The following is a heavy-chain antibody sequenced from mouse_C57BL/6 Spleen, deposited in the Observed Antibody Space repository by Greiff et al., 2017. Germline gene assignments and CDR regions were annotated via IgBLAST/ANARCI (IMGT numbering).Heavy chain of an antibody. CDR1: GFTFSSYA. V-gene: IGHV5-9-1*02. CDR2: ISSGGDYI. D-gene: IGHD1-1*01. Sequence: EVKVVESGEGLVKPGGSLKLSCAASGFTFSSYAMSWVRQTPEKRLEWVAYISSGGDYIYYADTVKGRFTISRDNARNTLYLQMSSLKSEDTAMYYCTRGVITTVAFDYWGQGTTLTVSS. J-gene: IGHJ2*01. CDR3: TRGVITTVAFDY.